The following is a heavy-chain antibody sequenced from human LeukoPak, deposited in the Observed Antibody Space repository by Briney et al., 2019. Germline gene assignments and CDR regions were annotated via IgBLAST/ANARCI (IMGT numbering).Heavy chain of an antibody. Sequence: PSETLSLTCTVPGGSISSYYWSWIRQPPGKGLEWVGYIYYSGSTNYNPSLKSRVTISVATSKNQFSLKLSSVTAADTAVYYCARAQSYYYYYMDVWGKGTPVTISS. CDR2: IYYSGST. CDR1: GGSISSYY. CDR3: ARAQSYYYYYMDV. J-gene: IGHJ6*03. V-gene: IGHV4-59*01.